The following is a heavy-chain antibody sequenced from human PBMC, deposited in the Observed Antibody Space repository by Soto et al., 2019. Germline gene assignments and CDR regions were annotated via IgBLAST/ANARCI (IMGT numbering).Heavy chain of an antibody. J-gene: IGHJ3*02. V-gene: IGHV3-21*01. Sequence: GGSLRLSCAASGFTFSSYSMNWVRQAPGKGLEWVSSISSSSSYIYYADSVKGRFTISRDNAKNSLYLQMNSLRAEDTAVYYCAEWELLTHDAFDIWGQGTMVT. CDR1: GFTFSSYS. CDR3: AEWELLTHDAFDI. D-gene: IGHD1-26*01. CDR2: ISSSSSYI.